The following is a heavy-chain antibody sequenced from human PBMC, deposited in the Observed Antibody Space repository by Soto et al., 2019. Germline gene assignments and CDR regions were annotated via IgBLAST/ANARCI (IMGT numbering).Heavy chain of an antibody. V-gene: IGHV3-7*02. CDR3: ANYNYYYYGMDV. D-gene: IGHD4-4*01. J-gene: IGHJ6*02. Sequence: GGSLRLSCAASGFTFNTYWMSWVRQAPGKGLEWVANIKQDGSEKYYVDSVKGRFTVSRDNAKNTLFLQMNSLTAEDAAVYYCANYNYYYYGMDVWGQGTTVTVSS. CDR1: GFTFNTYW. CDR2: IKQDGSEK.